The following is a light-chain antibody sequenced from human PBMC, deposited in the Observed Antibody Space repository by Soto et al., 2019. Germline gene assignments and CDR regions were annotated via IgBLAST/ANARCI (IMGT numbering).Light chain of an antibody. CDR3: LLYYGGAQLV. CDR1: TGAVTSGNY. Sequence: QAVVTQEPSLTVSPGGTVTLTCASSTGAVTSGNYPNWFQQKPGQTPRTLIYTTNSRHSWTPARFSGSLLGGKAALTLSGVQPEDEAEYYCLLYYGGAQLVFGGGTKVTVL. CDR2: TTN. V-gene: IGLV7-43*01. J-gene: IGLJ3*02.